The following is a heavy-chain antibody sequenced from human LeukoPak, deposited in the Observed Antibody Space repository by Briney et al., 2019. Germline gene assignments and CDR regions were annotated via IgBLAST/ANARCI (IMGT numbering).Heavy chain of an antibody. CDR2: IYYSGST. D-gene: IGHD6-6*01. Sequence: SETLSLTCTVSGGSISSSTYYWGWIRQPPGKGLEWIGSIYYSGSTYYNPSLKGRVTISVDTSKNQFSLKLSSVTAADTAVFYCARSRSEYSSSSLYSYYYMDVWGKGTTVTVSS. CDR1: GGSISSSTYY. V-gene: IGHV4-39*07. CDR3: ARSRSEYSSSSLYSYYYMDV. J-gene: IGHJ6*03.